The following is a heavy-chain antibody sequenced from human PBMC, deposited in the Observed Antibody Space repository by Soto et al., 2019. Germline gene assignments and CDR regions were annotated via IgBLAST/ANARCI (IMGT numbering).Heavy chain of an antibody. D-gene: IGHD7-27*01. Sequence: QVQLVQSGAEVKEPGSSVKVSCKTSGGTFTTSSFVWVRQGPGQGLEWMGGIIPIFSKTNLAPKFQGRVTLTADESTRTVYMELSSLRSEDTDIYYCATDVVRSTGGDSWGQGTPVTVSS. CDR2: IIPIFSKT. CDR3: ATDVVRSTGGDS. CDR1: GGTFTTSS. J-gene: IGHJ4*02. V-gene: IGHV1-69*01.